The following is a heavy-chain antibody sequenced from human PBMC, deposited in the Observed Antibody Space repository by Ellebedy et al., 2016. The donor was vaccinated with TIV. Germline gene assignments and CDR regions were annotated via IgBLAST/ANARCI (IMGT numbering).Heavy chain of an antibody. CDR2: IDPSDSYT. CDR3: ASLTVDFHPDYFDY. Sequence: GESLKISXKGSGYSFTSYWISWVRQMPGKGLEWMGRIDPSDSYTNYSPSFQGHVTISADKSISTAYLQWSSLKASDTAMYYCASLTVDFHPDYFDYWGQGTLVTVSS. CDR1: GYSFTSYW. J-gene: IGHJ4*02. V-gene: IGHV5-10-1*01. D-gene: IGHD3-3*01.